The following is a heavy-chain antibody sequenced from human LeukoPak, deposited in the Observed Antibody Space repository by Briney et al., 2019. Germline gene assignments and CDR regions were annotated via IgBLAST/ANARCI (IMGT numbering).Heavy chain of an antibody. J-gene: IGHJ6*03. V-gene: IGHV4-59*01. D-gene: IGHD3-9*01. CDR3: ARHQRYFDNYYYYYMDV. Sequence: PSETLSLTCTVSGGSISSYYWSWIRQPPGKGLEWIGYIYYSGSTNYNPSLKSRVTISVDTSKNQFSLKLSSVTAADTAVYYCARHQRYFDNYYYYYMDVWGKGTTVTISS. CDR1: GGSISSYY. CDR2: IYYSGST.